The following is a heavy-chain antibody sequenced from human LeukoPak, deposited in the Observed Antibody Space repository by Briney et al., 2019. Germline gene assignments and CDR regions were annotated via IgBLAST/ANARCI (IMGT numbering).Heavy chain of an antibody. Sequence: GGSLRLSCAASGFTFSSYAMSWVRQAPGKGLEWVSGISISGGSTSYADSVKGRFTISRDNPMNTLYMEMNSLRAEDTALYYCAIMHPHYDGRGYWVHWGQGTLVTVSS. CDR2: ISISGGST. D-gene: IGHD3-22*01. CDR1: GFTFSSYA. CDR3: AIMHPHYDGRGYWVH. V-gene: IGHV3-23*01. J-gene: IGHJ4*02.